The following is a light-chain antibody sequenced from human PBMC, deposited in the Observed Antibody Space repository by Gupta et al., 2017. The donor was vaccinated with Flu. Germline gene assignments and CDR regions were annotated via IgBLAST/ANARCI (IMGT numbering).Light chain of an antibody. CDR3: AAWDDSLNGHYV. CDR2: GSN. Sequence: QSVLAQPPQASGTPGQRVTITCSGSSSNIGSNAVNWYQQIPGTSPKLLIYGSNQRPSGVPDRFAGSKSGTSASLAIRGLQSEDEADYYCAAWDDSLNGHYVFGTGTKVTAL. CDR1: SSNIGSNA. J-gene: IGLJ1*01. V-gene: IGLV1-44*01.